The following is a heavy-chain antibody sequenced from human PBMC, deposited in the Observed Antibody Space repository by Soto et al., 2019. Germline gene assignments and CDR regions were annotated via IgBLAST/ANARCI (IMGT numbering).Heavy chain of an antibody. CDR2: IKQDGSEK. CDR1: GFTFSSYW. CDR3: ARDRGEYSGYDYAAFDI. J-gene: IGHJ3*02. V-gene: IGHV3-7*01. D-gene: IGHD5-12*01. Sequence: GGSLRLSCAASGFTFSSYWMSWVRQAPGKGLEWVANIKQDGSEKYYVDSVKGRFTISRDNAKNSLYLQMNSLRAEDTAVYYCARDRGEYSGYDYAAFDIWGQGTMVTVSS.